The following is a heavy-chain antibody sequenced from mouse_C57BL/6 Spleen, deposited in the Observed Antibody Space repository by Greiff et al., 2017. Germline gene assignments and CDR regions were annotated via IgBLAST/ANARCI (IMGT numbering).Heavy chain of an antibody. V-gene: IGHV1-26*01. Sequence: VQLQQSGPELVKPGASVKISCKASGYTFTDYYMNWVKQSHGKSLEWIGDINPNNGGTSYNQKFKGKATLTVDKSSSTAYMELRSLTSEESAVYYCARPRSRLYKEYFDCWGQGTTLTVST. CDR2: INPNNGGT. CDR1: GYTFTDYY. D-gene: IGHD1-3*01. CDR3: ARPRSRLYKEYFDC. J-gene: IGHJ2*01.